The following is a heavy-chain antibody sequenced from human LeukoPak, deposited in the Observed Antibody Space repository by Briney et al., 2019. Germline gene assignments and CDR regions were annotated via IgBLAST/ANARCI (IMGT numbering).Heavy chain of an antibody. CDR3: ARGPYDFWSGWYYFDY. V-gene: IGHV4-34*01. CDR2: INHSGGT. J-gene: IGHJ4*02. CDR1: GGSFSGYY. D-gene: IGHD3-3*01. Sequence: SETLSLTCAVYGGSFSGYYWSWIRQPPGKGLEWIGEINHSGGTNYNPSLKSRVTISVDTSKNQFSLKLSSVTAADTAVYYCARGPYDFWSGWYYFDYWGQGTLVTVSS.